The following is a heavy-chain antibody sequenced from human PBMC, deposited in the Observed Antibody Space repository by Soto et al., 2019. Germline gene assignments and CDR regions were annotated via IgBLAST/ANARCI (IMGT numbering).Heavy chain of an antibody. Sequence: EVQLLESGGGLVQPGGSLRLSCAASGFTFSSYAMSCVRQAPGKGLEWISAVSGSGGSTYYADSVKGRFTISRDNSKDTLYLQMNNLRAEDTAVYYCAKPPDYNWNDYWGQGTLVTVSS. V-gene: IGHV3-23*01. CDR2: VSGSGGST. D-gene: IGHD1-20*01. CDR3: AKPPDYNWNDY. CDR1: GFTFSSYA. J-gene: IGHJ4*02.